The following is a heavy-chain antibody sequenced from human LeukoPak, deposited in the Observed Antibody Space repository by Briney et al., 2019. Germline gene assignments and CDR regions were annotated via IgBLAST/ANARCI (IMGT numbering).Heavy chain of an antibody. CDR2: ISAYNGNT. D-gene: IGHD3-10*01. CDR3: ARGRSHGDGSGSYYDYFDY. Sequence: ASVKVSCKASGYTFTNYGISWVRQAPGQGLEWMGWISAYNGNTNYAQKLQGRVTVTTVISTSTAYMELRSLRSDDTAVYYCARGRSHGDGSGSYYDYFDYWGQGTLVTVSS. CDR1: GYTFTNYG. V-gene: IGHV1-18*01. J-gene: IGHJ4*02.